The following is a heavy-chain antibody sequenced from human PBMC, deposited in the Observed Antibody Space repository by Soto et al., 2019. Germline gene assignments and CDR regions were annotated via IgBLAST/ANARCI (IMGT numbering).Heavy chain of an antibody. V-gene: IGHV1-69*13. CDR3: ARVGNRYSSGWYAPDFDY. Sequence: ASVKVSCKASGGTFSSYAISWVRQAPGQGLEWMGGIIPIFGTANYAQKFQGRVTITADESTSTAYMELSSLRSEDTAVYYCARVGNRYSSGWYAPDFDYWGQGTLVTV. CDR1: GGTFSSYA. CDR2: IIPIFGTA. D-gene: IGHD6-19*01. J-gene: IGHJ4*02.